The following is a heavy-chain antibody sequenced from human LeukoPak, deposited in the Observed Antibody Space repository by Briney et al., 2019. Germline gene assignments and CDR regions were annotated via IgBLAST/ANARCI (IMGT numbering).Heavy chain of an antibody. J-gene: IGHJ4*02. V-gene: IGHV1-69*04. CDR2: IIPILGIA. D-gene: IGHD6-13*01. Sequence: EASVKVSCKAPGGTFSSYAISWVRQAPGQGLEWMGRIIPILGIANYAQKFQGRVTITADKSTSTAYMELSSLRSEDTAVYYCARANSYSSSPLNYWGQGTLVTVSS. CDR1: GGTFSSYA. CDR3: ARANSYSSSPLNY.